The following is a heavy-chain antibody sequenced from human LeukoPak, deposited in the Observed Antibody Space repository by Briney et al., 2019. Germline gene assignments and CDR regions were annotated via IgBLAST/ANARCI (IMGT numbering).Heavy chain of an antibody. Sequence: GGSLRLSCAASGFTFSSYAMSWVRQAPGKGLEWVANIKQDGSEKYYVDSVKGRFTISRDNAKNSLYLQMNSLRAEDTAVYYCARDLDRQWLYYFDYWGQGTLVTVSS. V-gene: IGHV3-7*01. CDR2: IKQDGSEK. CDR3: ARDLDRQWLYYFDY. D-gene: IGHD6-19*01. CDR1: GFTFSSYA. J-gene: IGHJ4*02.